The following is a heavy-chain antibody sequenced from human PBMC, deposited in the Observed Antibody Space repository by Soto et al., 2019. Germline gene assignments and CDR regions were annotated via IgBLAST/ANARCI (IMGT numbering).Heavy chain of an antibody. CDR2: INHSGST. Sequence: SETLSLTCAVYGGSFSGYYWSWIRQPPGKGLEWIGEINHSGSTNYNPSLKSRVTISVDTSKNQFSLKLGSVTAADTAVYYCARDEPTVTTWGWFDPWGQGTLVTVSS. J-gene: IGHJ5*02. V-gene: IGHV4-34*01. CDR1: GGSFSGYY. CDR3: ARDEPTVTTWGWFDP. D-gene: IGHD4-17*01.